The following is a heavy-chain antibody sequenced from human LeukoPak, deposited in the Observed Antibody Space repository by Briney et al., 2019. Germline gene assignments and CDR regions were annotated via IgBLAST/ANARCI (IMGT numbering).Heavy chain of an antibody. D-gene: IGHD1-1*01. Sequence: SETLSLTCTVSGGSISSYYWSWIRQPPGKGLEWIGYIYYSGTTNYNPSLKSRVTISIDTSKNQFSLKLNSVTAADTAVYFCVRGKPLEPLDYWGQGTLVTVSS. J-gene: IGHJ4*02. V-gene: IGHV4-59*01. CDR1: GGSISSYY. CDR2: IYYSGTT. CDR3: VRGKPLEPLDY.